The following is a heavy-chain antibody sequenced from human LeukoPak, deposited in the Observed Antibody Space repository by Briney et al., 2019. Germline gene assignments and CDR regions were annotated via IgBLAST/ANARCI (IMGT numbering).Heavy chain of an antibody. V-gene: IGHV4-59*01. CDR1: GGSLTNYY. CDR2: IYYSGST. CDR3: ARFTPQGYGWGGYNRFDP. J-gene: IGHJ5*02. D-gene: IGHD3-16*01. Sequence: SETLSLTCTVSGGSLTNYYWRWIRQPPGKGLDWIGHIYYSGSTNYNPSLKSRVTISLDTSKNQFSLKVISVTAADTAVYYCARFTPQGYGWGGYNRFDPWGQGTLVTVSS.